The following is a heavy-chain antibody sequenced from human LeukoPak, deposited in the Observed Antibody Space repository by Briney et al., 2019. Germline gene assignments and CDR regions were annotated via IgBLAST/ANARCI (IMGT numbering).Heavy chain of an antibody. J-gene: IGHJ4*02. Sequence: PGGSLRLSCAASGFTFSNAWMSWVRQAPGKGLEWVGRIKSKTDGGTTDYAAPVKGRFTISRDDSKNTLYLQMNSLRAEDTAVYYCAKETQLVHDYWGQGTLVTVSS. CDR3: AKETQLVHDY. V-gene: IGHV3-15*01. CDR2: IKSKTDGGTT. D-gene: IGHD6-6*01. CDR1: GFTFSNAW.